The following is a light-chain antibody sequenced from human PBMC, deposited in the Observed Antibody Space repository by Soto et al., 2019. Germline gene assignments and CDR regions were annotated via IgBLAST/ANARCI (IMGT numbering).Light chain of an antibody. V-gene: IGLV2-11*01. J-gene: IGLJ1*01. Sequence: QSALTQPRSVSESPGQSVTISCTGTSSDVGVYNYVSWYQQHPGKAPKLMIYDVSKRPSGVPDRFSGSKSGNTASLSISGLLAEDEADYYCCSYAGTPYVFGTGTKVTVL. CDR2: DVS. CDR3: CSYAGTPYV. CDR1: SSDVGVYNY.